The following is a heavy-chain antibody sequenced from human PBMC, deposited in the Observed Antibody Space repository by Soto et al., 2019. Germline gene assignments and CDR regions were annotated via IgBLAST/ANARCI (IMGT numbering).Heavy chain of an antibody. J-gene: IGHJ6*02. V-gene: IGHV1-46*01. CDR1: GYTFTSYY. Sequence: ASVKVSCKASGYTFTSYYMHWVRQAPGQGLEWMGIINPSGGSTSYAQKFQGRVTMTRDTSTSTVYMELSSLRSEDTAVYYCAREAVAGTGAYCMDVWGQGTTVTVSS. CDR2: INPSGGST. CDR3: AREAVAGTGAYCMDV. D-gene: IGHD6-19*01.